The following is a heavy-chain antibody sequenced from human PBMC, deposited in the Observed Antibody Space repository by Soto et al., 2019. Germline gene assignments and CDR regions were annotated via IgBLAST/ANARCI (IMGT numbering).Heavy chain of an antibody. J-gene: IGHJ4*02. Sequence: ESLKISCQGSEYSFIAYWIAWVRQMPGKGLEWMGIIYPADSDTRYSPSFQGQVTISADKSISTAYLQWSSLKASDTAMYYCARVGIVATILDFWGQGTLVTVS. D-gene: IGHD5-12*01. CDR1: EYSFIAYW. CDR2: IYPADSDT. CDR3: ARVGIVATILDF. V-gene: IGHV5-51*01.